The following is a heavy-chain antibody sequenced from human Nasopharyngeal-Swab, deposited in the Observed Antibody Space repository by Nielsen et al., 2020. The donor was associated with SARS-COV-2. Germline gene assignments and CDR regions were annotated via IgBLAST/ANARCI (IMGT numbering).Heavy chain of an antibody. CDR2: ISSSGSTI. D-gene: IGHD3-22*01. Sequence: GESLKISCAASGFTFSSYEMNWVRQAPGKGLEWVSYISSSGSTIYYADSVKGRFTISRDNAKNSLYLQMNSLRAEDTAVYYCARDGVTYYYYDSSGYRDDAFDIWGQGTMATVSS. J-gene: IGHJ3*02. CDR3: ARDGVTYYYYDSSGYRDDAFDI. CDR1: GFTFSSYE. V-gene: IGHV3-48*03.